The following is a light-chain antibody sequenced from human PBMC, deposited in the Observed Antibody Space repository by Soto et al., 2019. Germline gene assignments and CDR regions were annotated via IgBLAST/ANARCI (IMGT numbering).Light chain of an antibody. CDR3: SSYTSSSTRV. Sequence: QSALTQPASVSGSPGQSITISCTGTSSDVGGYNYVSWYQQHPGKAPKLMIYEVSNRPSGVSNRFSGSKSGNTASLTISGLQAEYEDDYYCSSYTSSSTRVFGGGKKLTVL. J-gene: IGLJ2*01. CDR2: EVS. V-gene: IGLV2-14*01. CDR1: SSDVGGYNY.